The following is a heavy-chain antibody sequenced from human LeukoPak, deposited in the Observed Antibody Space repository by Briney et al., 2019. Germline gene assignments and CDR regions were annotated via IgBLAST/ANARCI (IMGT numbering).Heavy chain of an antibody. CDR2: INHSGST. CDR1: GGSFSGYY. CDR3: ARGLPDIVVVVAATIFDY. Sequence: SETLSLTCAVYGGSFSGYYWSWIRQPPGEGLEWIGEINHSGSTNYNPSLKSRVTISVDTSKNQFSLKLSSVTAADTAVYYCARGLPDIVVVVAATIFDYWGQGTLVTVSS. V-gene: IGHV4-34*01. J-gene: IGHJ4*02. D-gene: IGHD2-15*01.